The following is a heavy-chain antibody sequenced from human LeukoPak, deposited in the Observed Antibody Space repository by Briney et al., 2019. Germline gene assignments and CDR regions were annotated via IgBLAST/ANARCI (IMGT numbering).Heavy chain of an antibody. V-gene: IGHV3-23*01. CDR3: ARDSYQDYYGRFDP. Sequence: GGSLRLSCAASGFTFSTFAMNWVRQTPGKGLEWVSAISGSADTTYYADSVKGRFSISRDNSKNTVYLQMNGLTAEDTAMYYCARDSYQDYYGRFDPWGQGTLVIVSS. J-gene: IGHJ5*02. D-gene: IGHD3-10*01. CDR2: ISGSADTT. CDR1: GFTFSTFA.